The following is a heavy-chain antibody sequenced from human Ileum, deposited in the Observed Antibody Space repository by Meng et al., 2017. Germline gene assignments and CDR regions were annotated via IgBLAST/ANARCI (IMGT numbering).Heavy chain of an antibody. CDR1: GLIFSKSG. Sequence: QVHLVEAGGGMFQLSRSLRPSCAASGLIFSKSGMHWVRQAPGKGLEWVAFIWSDGSSKYYADSVKGRFTISRDNSKNTVSLQMDSLRVEDTAVYYCARDKGVTCLDTWGQGTLVTVSS. V-gene: IGHV3-33*01. CDR2: IWSDGSSK. D-gene: IGHD3-10*01. J-gene: IGHJ5*01. CDR3: ARDKGVTCLDT.